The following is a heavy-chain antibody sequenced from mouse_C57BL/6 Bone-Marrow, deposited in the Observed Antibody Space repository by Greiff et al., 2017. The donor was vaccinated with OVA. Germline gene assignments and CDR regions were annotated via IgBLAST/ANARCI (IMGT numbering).Heavy chain of an antibody. Sequence: EVKVVESGGGLVQPGGSLKLSCAASGFTFSDYGMAWVRQAPRKGPEWVAFISNLAYSIYYADTVTGRFTISRENAKNTLYLEMSSLRSEDTAMYYCARQGGGYYRYFDVWGTGTTVTVSS. CDR3: ARQGGGYYRYFDV. J-gene: IGHJ1*03. CDR1: GFTFSDYG. CDR2: ISNLAYSI. D-gene: IGHD2-2*01. V-gene: IGHV5-15*01.